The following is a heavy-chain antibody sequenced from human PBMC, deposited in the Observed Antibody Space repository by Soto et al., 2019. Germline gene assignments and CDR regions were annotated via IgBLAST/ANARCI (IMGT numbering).Heavy chain of an antibody. CDR3: AREGEELYSGSYPYNWFDP. CDR2: ISSSSSYI. V-gene: IGHV3-21*01. Sequence: SLRLSCAASGFTFSSYSMNWVRQAPGKGLEWVSSISSSSSYIYYADSVKGRFTISRDNAKNSLYLQMNSLRAEDTAVYYCAREGEELYSGSYPYNWFDPWGQGTEVTVAS. J-gene: IGHJ5*02. CDR1: GFTFSSYS. D-gene: IGHD1-26*01.